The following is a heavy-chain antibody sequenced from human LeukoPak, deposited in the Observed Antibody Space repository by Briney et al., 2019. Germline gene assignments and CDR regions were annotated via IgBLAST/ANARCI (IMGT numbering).Heavy chain of an antibody. CDR1: GYTFTSYD. J-gene: IGHJ4*02. CDR2: MNPNSGNT. D-gene: IGHD2-2*01. CDR3: ARGRRTRYCSSTSCYYFDY. V-gene: IGHV1-8*03. Sequence: ASVKVSCKASGYTFTSYDINWVRQATGQGLEWMRWMNPNSGNTGYAQKFQGRVTITRHTSISTAYMELSSLRSEDTAVYYCARGRRTRYCSSTSCYYFDYWGQGTLVTVSS.